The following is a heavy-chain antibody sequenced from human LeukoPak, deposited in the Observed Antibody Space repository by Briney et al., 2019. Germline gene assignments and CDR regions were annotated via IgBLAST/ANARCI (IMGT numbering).Heavy chain of an antibody. D-gene: IGHD2-2*01. CDR2: ISSSSSYI. Sequence: GGSLRLSCAASGFTFSSYSMNWVRQAPGKGLEWVSSISSSSSYIYYADSVKGRFTISRDNAKNSLYLQMNSLRAEDTAVYYCARDWHLGYCSSTSCYEDYWGQGTQVAVSS. J-gene: IGHJ4*02. CDR3: ARDWHLGYCSSTSCYEDY. CDR1: GFTFSSYS. V-gene: IGHV3-21*01.